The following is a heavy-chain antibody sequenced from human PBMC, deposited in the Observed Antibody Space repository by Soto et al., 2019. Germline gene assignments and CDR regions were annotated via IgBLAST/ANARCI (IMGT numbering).Heavy chain of an antibody. CDR1: GFSLTSGVVG. D-gene: IGHD6-13*01. CDR2: IYWHDEQ. J-gene: IGHJ6*02. Sequence: QITLKESGPTLVKPTQTLTLTCTFSGFSLTSGVVGVGWIRQPPGEALEWLALIYWHDEQYYNPSLRNRLTITRDTSKSQVVLTMTNMDPVDTATYYCAHRLPGPSGYDVWGQGTTVNVS. CDR3: AHRLPGPSGYDV. V-gene: IGHV2-5*01.